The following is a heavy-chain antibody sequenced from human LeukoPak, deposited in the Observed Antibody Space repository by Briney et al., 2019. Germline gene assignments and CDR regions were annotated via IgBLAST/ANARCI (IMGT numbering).Heavy chain of an antibody. D-gene: IGHD3-22*01. Sequence: VASVKVSCKASGYTFTSYYMHWVRQAAGQGLEWMGIINPSGGSTSYAQKFQGRVTMTRDTSTSTVYMELSSLRSEDTAVYYCARSPNTMVVVVIGYYFDYWGQGTLGTVSS. CDR3: ARSPNTMVVVVIGYYFDY. J-gene: IGHJ4*02. CDR1: GYTFTSYY. V-gene: IGHV1-46*01. CDR2: INPSGGST.